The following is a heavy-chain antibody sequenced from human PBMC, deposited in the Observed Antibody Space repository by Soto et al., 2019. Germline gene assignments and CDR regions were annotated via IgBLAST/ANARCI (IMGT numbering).Heavy chain of an antibody. CDR2: IDWDDDK. D-gene: IGHD3-10*01. CDR3: VRTAGYYRGRHFDH. CDR1: GFSLSSVGMR. V-gene: IGHV2-70*04. J-gene: IGHJ4*02. Sequence: ESCPTLVNPTQTLTLTCTFSGFSLSSVGMRXSWVRQPPGKALEWLARIDWDDDKFYRTSLKTRLAIFKDTSKNQVVLIMTNMDPVDTATYYCVRTAGYYRGRHFDHWGQGTLVTVS.